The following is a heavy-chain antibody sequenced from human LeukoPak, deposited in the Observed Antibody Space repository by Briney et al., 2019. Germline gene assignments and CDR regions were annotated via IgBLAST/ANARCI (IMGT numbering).Heavy chain of an antibody. CDR1: GGSISSGSYY. CDR3: ARQLRGYLLLGGFDP. D-gene: IGHD5-18*01. Sequence: SQTLSLTCTVSGGSISSGSYYWSWIRQPAGKGLEWIGRIYTSGSTNYNPSLKSRVTISVDASKNQFSLKLSSVTAADTAVYYCARQLRGYLLLGGFDPWGQGTLVTVSS. CDR2: IYTSGST. V-gene: IGHV4-61*02. J-gene: IGHJ5*02.